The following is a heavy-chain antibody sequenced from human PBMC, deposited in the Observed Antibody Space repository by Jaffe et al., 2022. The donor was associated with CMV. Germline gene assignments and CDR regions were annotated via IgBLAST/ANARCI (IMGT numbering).Heavy chain of an antibody. D-gene: IGHD3-22*01. CDR1: GFTFTNAW. CDR3: TTDLGHYSDTRD. Sequence: EVQLVESGGDLVKPGGSLRLSCAASGFTFTNAWMSWVRQAPGKGLEWVGRIRSKTDGGTTDYAAPVKGRFSISRDDSKNTLYLQMNSLKTEDTAVYYCTTDLGHYSDTRDWGQGILVTVSS. CDR2: IRSKTDGGTT. V-gene: IGHV3-15*01. J-gene: IGHJ4*02.